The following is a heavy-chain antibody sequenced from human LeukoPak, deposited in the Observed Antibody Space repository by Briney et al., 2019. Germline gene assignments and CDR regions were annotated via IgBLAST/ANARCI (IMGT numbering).Heavy chain of an antibody. CDR1: DFSISSAYY. Sequence: SETLSLTCGASDFSISSAYYWGWIRQPPGKGLEWIGGFYHGGDTYYNPSLKSRVTISVDTPKNQFSLKLRSVTAADTAVYYCAGGIVGVHAYWGQGILVTVSS. CDR2: FYHGGDT. CDR3: AGGIVGVHAY. J-gene: IGHJ4*02. D-gene: IGHD1-26*01. V-gene: IGHV4-38-2*01.